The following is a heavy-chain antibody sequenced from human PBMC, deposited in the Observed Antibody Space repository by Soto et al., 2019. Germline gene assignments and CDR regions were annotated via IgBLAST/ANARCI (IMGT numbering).Heavy chain of an antibody. CDR1: RDTFSSFG. Sequence: QVHLVQSGAEVKKPGSSVKVSCKTSRDTFSSFGISWVRQAPGQGLEWMGTILPILGTTNYAQKFKDTVMRTTDESTSTAYMELRSLTSEDTAVYFCATERALRGFDYWGQGTLVTVSS. J-gene: IGHJ4*02. V-gene: IGHV1-69*11. CDR2: ILPILGTT. CDR3: ATERALRGFDY. D-gene: IGHD3-16*01.